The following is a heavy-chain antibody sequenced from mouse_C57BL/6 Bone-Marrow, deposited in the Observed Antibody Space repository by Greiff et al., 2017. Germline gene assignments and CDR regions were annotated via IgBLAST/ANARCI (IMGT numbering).Heavy chain of an antibody. J-gene: IGHJ4*01. CDR3: ARDLWDAMDY. D-gene: IGHD6-2*01. CDR2: INYDGSST. CDR1: GFTFSDYY. V-gene: IGHV5-16*01. Sequence: EVKLVESEGGLVQPGSSMKLSCTASGFTFSDYYMAWVRQVPEKGLEWVANINYDGSSTYYLDSLKSRFIISRDNAKNILYLQMSSLKSEDTATYYCARDLWDAMDYWGQGTSVTVSS.